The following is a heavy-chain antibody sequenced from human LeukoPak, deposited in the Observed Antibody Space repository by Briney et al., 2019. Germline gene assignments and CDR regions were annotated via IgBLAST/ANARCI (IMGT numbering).Heavy chain of an antibody. V-gene: IGHV1-24*01. J-gene: IGHJ4*02. D-gene: IGHD2-8*01. CDR3: ARDPPGVRYGRPIFDF. CDR1: GYTLTELS. CDR2: FDPEDGET. Sequence: ASVKVSCKVSGYTLTELSMHWVRQAPGKGLEGMGGFDPEDGETIYAQKFQGRVTMTEDTSTDTAYMELSSLRSDDTAVYYCARDPPGVRYGRPIFDFWGQGTLVTVSS.